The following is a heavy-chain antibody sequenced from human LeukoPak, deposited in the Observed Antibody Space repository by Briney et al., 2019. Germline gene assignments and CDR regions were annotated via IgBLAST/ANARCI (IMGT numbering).Heavy chain of an antibody. J-gene: IGHJ4*02. Sequence: GGSLRLSCAASGFTFSSYWMHWVRPAPGKGLVWVSRINSDGSSTSYADSVKGRFTISRDNAKNTLYLQMNSLRAEDTAVYYCARDRRKGMATIPTCFDYWGQGTLVTVSS. V-gene: IGHV3-74*01. CDR3: ARDRRKGMATIPTCFDY. D-gene: IGHD5-24*01. CDR2: INSDGSST. CDR1: GFTFSSYW.